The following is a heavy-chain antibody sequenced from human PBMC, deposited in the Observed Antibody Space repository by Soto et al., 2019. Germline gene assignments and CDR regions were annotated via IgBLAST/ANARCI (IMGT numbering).Heavy chain of an antibody. J-gene: IGHJ6*02. CDR1: GFTFSSYG. Sequence: PGGSLRLSCAASGFTFSSYGMHWVRQAPGRGLEWVAVISFDGLKKYYADSVKGRFTISRDNSNTTLFLQMNTLRPEDTAVYYCAQDRSGSYPFYYGMDVWGQGTTVTV. CDR2: ISFDGLKK. V-gene: IGHV3-30*06. D-gene: IGHD1-26*01. CDR3: AQDRSGSYPFYYGMDV.